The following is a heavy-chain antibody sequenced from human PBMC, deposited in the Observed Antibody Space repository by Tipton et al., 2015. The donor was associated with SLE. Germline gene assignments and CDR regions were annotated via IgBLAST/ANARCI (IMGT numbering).Heavy chain of an antibody. CDR1: GYTFTSYY. Sequence: QSGPEVKKPGASVKVSCKASGYTFTSYYMHWVRQAPGQGLEWMGVINPSAGSTSYAQKFQGRVIMTRDTSTRTAYMELSSLRSEDTAAYYCARDGSSSSYFDYWGQGTLVTVSS. V-gene: IGHV1-46*01. CDR3: ARDGSSSSYFDY. CDR2: INPSAGST. D-gene: IGHD6-13*01. J-gene: IGHJ4*02.